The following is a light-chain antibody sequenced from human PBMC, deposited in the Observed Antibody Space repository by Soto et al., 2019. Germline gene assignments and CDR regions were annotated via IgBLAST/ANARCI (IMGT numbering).Light chain of an antibody. Sequence: EIVLTQSSSTLSLSPGEGATLSCRASQSVSSSYIAWYQQRPGQTPSLLIYGASTRATGIPDRFSGSGSGTHFTLTISRLEPGDFAVYYCQHFGGTTFTFGQGTRLEIK. CDR3: QHFGGTTFT. V-gene: IGKV3-20*01. J-gene: IGKJ5*01. CDR1: QSVSSSY. CDR2: GAS.